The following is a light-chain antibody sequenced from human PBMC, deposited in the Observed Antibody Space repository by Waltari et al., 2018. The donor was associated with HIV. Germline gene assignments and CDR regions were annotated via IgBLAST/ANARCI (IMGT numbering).Light chain of an antibody. CDR3: CSYAGGSTL. CDR2: DVT. CDR1: SSDVGGHDY. Sequence: QSALTQPRSVSGSPGQSVTISCTRTSSDVGGHDYVSWFQQHPGKAPKLLVYDVTKRPSGVPNRFPCSKSGRSASLTISGLQAEDQGDYYCCSYAGGSTLFGGGTKLTVL. V-gene: IGLV2-11*01. J-gene: IGLJ2*01.